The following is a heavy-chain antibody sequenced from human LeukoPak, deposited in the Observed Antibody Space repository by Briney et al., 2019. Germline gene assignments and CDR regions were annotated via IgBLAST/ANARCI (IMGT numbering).Heavy chain of an antibody. CDR1: GGSTSSYY. V-gene: IGHV4-59*01. D-gene: IGHD2-15*01. Sequence: KTSETLSLTCTASGGSTSSYYWSWIRQPPGKGLEWIGYIHTIGSTSYNPSLKSRVTISGDTSKNQLSLKLTSVTAADTAIYYWAELGYCSGGSCSGNWFDPWGQGTLVTISS. CDR2: IHTIGST. J-gene: IGHJ5*02. CDR3: AELGYCSGGSCSGNWFDP.